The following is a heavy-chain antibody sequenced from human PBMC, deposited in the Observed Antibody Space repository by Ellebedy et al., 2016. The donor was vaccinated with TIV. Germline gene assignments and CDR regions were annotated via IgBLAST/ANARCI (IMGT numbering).Heavy chain of an antibody. D-gene: IGHD3-10*02. CDR1: GYSLPDLT. V-gene: IGHV1-24*01. Sequence: ASVKVSCKVSGYSLPDLTLHWVRQAPGRRLEWMGSFDPGQVGTVYAQTFEGRLILTEDSSADTAYMQLSSLTVDDTAVYYCAAILWAYVIDIWGQGTMVAVSS. J-gene: IGHJ3*02. CDR3: AAILWAYVIDI. CDR2: FDPGQVGT.